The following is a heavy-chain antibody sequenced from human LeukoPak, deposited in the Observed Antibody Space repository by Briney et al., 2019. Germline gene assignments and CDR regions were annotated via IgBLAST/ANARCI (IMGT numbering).Heavy chain of an antibody. CDR3: ARGPALHSKWVGGRWFDP. J-gene: IGHJ5*02. V-gene: IGHV1-8*01. CDR1: GYTFTSYD. D-gene: IGHD6-19*01. CDR2: MNPNSGHA. Sequence: ASVKVSCKASGYTFTSYDIHWVRQAAGHGLEWMGWMNPNSGHAGHAQKFEARGTMTRDTSMSTAYMELSGLTSEDTAIYYCARGPALHSKWVGGRWFDPWGQGTLVTVAS.